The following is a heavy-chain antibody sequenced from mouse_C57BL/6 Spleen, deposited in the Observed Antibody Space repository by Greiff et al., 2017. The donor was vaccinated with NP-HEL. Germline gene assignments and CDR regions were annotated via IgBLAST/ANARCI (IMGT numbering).Heavy chain of an antibody. CDR3: TTRGSSLLELVDY. CDR2: IDPENGDT. V-gene: IGHV14-4*01. CDR1: GFNIKDDY. J-gene: IGHJ2*01. Sequence: EVQLQQSGAELVRPGASVKLSCTASGFNIKDDYMHWVKQRPEQGLEWIGWIDPENGDTEYASKFQGKATITADTSSNTAYLQLSSLTSEDTAVYYCTTRGSSLLELVDYWGQGTTLTVSS. D-gene: IGHD1-1*01.